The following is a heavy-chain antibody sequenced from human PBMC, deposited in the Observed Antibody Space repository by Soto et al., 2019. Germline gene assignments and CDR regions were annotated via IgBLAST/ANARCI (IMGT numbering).Heavy chain of an antibody. CDR3: ARENAVTTLYPPVGMDV. V-gene: IGHV3-11*01. Sequence: QVQLVESGGGLVKPGGFLRLSCAASGFTFSDYYMSWIRQAPGKGLEWVSYISSSGSTIYYADSVKGRFTISRDNAKNSLYLQMNSLRAEDTAVYYCARENAVTTLYPPVGMDVWGQGTTVTVSS. D-gene: IGHD4-17*01. J-gene: IGHJ6*02. CDR1: GFTFSDYY. CDR2: ISSSGSTI.